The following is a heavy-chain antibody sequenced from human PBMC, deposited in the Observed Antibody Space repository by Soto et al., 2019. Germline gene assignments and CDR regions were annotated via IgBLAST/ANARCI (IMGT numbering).Heavy chain of an antibody. V-gene: IGHV1-69*06. CDR2: IIPIFGTA. CDR3: ARARITMIVVAREDDAFDI. D-gene: IGHD3-22*01. Sequence: QVQLVQSGAEVKKPGSSVKVSCKASGGTFSSYAISWVRQSPGEGLEWIGGIIPIFGTANYAEKFQGRVTITADKSTSTGYVELRSLRSEDTAVYYCARARITMIVVAREDDAFDIWGQGTMVTVSS. J-gene: IGHJ3*02. CDR1: GGTFSSYA.